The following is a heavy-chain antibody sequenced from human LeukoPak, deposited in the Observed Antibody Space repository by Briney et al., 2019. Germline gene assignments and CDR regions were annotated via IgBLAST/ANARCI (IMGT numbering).Heavy chain of an antibody. CDR3: ARDLRLLWFGELRVLDY. Sequence: ASVKVSCKASGYTFTSYYMHWVRQAPGQGLEWMGIINPSGGSTSYAQKFQGRVTMTRDTSTSTVYMELSSLRSEDTAVYYCARDLRLLWFGELRVLDYWGQGTLVTVSS. V-gene: IGHV1-46*01. CDR2: INPSGGST. J-gene: IGHJ4*02. CDR1: GYTFTSYY. D-gene: IGHD3-10*01.